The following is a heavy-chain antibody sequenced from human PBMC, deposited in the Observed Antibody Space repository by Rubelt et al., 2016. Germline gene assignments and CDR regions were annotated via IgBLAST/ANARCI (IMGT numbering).Heavy chain of an antibody. CDR3: ATGIVVVPAHVPSRDY. CDR1: GYTLTELS. V-gene: IGHV1-24*01. D-gene: IGHD2-2*01. CDR2: FDPEDGET. Sequence: QVQLVQSGAEVKKPGASVKVSCKVSGYTLTELSMHWVRQAPGKGLEWMGGFDPEDGETIYAQKFQGRVTRTEETSNDTAYMELSSLRSEDTAVYYCATGIVVVPAHVPSRDYWGQGTLVTVSS. J-gene: IGHJ4*02.